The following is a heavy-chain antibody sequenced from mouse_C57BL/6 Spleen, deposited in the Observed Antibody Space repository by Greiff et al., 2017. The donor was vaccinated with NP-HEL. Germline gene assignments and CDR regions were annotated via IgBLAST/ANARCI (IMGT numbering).Heavy chain of an antibody. CDR1: GYTFTSYW. V-gene: IGHV1-52*01. CDR3: ARDTEPDYFDY. Sequence: LQQPGAELVRPGSSVKLSCKASGYTFTSYWMHWVKQRPIQGLEWIGNIDPSDSETHYNQKFKDKATLTVDKSSSTAYMQLSSLTSEDSAVYYCARDTEPDYFDYWGQGTTLTVSS. CDR2: IDPSDSET. J-gene: IGHJ2*01.